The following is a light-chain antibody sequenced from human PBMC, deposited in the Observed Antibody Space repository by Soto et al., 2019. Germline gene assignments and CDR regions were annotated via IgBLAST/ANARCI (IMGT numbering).Light chain of an antibody. CDR2: AS. V-gene: IGKV3-20*01. Sequence: EIVLTQSPGTLSLSPGERATLSCRDSQSVSDMYLAWYQQKPGQAPRLLIYASNRATGIPDRFSGSGSGTDFTLTISRLEPEDFAVYYCQHYGTSALFGPGTKVEIK. J-gene: IGKJ3*01. CDR1: QSVSDMY. CDR3: QHYGTSAL.